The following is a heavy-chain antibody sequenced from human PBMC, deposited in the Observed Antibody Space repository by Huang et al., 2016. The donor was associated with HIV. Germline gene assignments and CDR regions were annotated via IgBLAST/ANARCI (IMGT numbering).Heavy chain of an antibody. CDR1: GFIFNDFA. J-gene: IGHJ6*03. Sequence: QLVESGGDSVQSGRSLRLSCRGSGFIFNDFAINWFRQSQGKGRECRGLVRSKAFGGASKSAPSVKDRFTVSRDEAKNVAFLQMDNLQVDDTAIYYCSPSGDDYFYFYMDVWGNGTTVIVS. D-gene: IGHD4-17*01. V-gene: IGHV3-49*03. CDR3: SPSGDDYFYFYMDV. CDR2: VRSKAFGGAS.